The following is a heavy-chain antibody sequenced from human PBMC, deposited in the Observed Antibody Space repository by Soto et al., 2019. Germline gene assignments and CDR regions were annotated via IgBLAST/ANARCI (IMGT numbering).Heavy chain of an antibody. D-gene: IGHD2-2*01. V-gene: IGHV3-23*01. CDR3: VRQATLTSVPANVGFYYGLDI. CDR1: EFIFSTYD. J-gene: IGHJ6*02. CDR2: IGGSGSGT. Sequence: GGSLRLSCEASEFIFSTYDMSWVRQAPGKGLEWVSSIGGSGSGTYYADSVKGRFIISRDNSKNTLYLQTDNLRPDDTAVYFCVRQATLTSVPANVGFYYGLDIWGQGTTVTVSS.